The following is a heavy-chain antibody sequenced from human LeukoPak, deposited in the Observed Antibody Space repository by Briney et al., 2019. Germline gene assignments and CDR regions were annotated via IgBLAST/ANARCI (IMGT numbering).Heavy chain of an antibody. V-gene: IGHV4-59*01. CDR2: IYYSGST. Sequence: SETLSLTCTVSGGSISSYYWSWIRQPPGKGLEWIGYIYYSGSTNYNPSLTSRVTISVDTSKNQFSLKLSSVTAADTAVYYCAREYGGFGELVAFDIWGQGTMVTVSS. J-gene: IGHJ3*02. D-gene: IGHD3-10*01. CDR3: AREYGGFGELVAFDI. CDR1: GGSISSYY.